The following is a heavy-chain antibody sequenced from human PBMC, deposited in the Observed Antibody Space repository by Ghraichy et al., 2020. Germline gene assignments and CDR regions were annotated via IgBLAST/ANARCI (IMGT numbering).Heavy chain of an antibody. CDR1: GGSISSYY. D-gene: IGHD3-9*01. CDR3: ARVLDRPYDILTGYYDGRPDGDYYYGMDV. V-gene: IGHV4-59*01. CDR2: IYYSGST. J-gene: IGHJ6*02. Sequence: SETLSLTCTVSGGSISSYYWSWIRQPPGKGLEWIGYIYYSGSTNYNPSLKSRVTISVDTSKNQFSLKLSSVTAADTAVYYCARVLDRPYDILTGYYDGRPDGDYYYGMDVWGQGTTVTVSS.